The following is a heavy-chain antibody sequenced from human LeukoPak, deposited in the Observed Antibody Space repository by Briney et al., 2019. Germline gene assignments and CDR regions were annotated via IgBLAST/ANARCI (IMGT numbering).Heavy chain of an antibody. D-gene: IGHD2-2*01. CDR3: ARQVQYCGSATCKAYYFDY. Sequence: GESLKISCKGSGYSFTNYQIGWVRQMPGKGLEWMGTIYPGDSDSRYSPSFQGQVTISADTSTATAYLQWSSLKTSDTAIYYCARQVQYCGSATCKAYYFDYWGQGTLVTVSP. V-gene: IGHV5-51*01. CDR1: GYSFTNYQ. J-gene: IGHJ4*02. CDR2: IYPGDSDS.